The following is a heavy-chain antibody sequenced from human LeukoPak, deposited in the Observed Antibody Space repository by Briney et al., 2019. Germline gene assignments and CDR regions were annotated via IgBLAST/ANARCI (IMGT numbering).Heavy chain of an antibody. Sequence: GASVKVSCKASGGTFSSYAISWVRQAPGQGLEWMGGIIPIFGTANYAQKFQGRVTITADESTSTAYMELSSLRSEDTAVYYCASPTHTHIRYSYGYPHYYYYYGMDVWGQGTTVTVSS. CDR2: IIPIFGTA. CDR1: GGTFSSYA. CDR3: ASPTHTHIRYSYGYPHYYYYYGMDV. D-gene: IGHD5-18*01. V-gene: IGHV1-69*13. J-gene: IGHJ6*02.